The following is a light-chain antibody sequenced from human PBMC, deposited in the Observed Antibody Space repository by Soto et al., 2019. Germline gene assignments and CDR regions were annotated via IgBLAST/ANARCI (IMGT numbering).Light chain of an antibody. CDR3: QQLFDSPIT. Sequence: IQMTQPPSTLSASVGDRVTITCRASQSISNWLAWYQQKPGKAPTLLIYDVSRLESGVPSRFSGSGSGTEFTLTITSLQPEDFATYYCQQLFDSPITCGQGNDWRL. J-gene: IGKJ5*01. CDR2: DVS. V-gene: IGKV1-5*01. CDR1: QSISNW.